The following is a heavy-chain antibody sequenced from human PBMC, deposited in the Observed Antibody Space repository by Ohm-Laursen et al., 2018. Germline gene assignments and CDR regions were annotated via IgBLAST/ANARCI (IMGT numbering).Heavy chain of an antibody. Sequence: SLRLSCTASGFTFSSYAMHWVRQAPGKGLEYVSAISSNGDSTYYANSVKGRFTISRDNSKNTLYLQMGSLRAEDMAVYYCARFDPSYSYGYWYFDLWGRGTLVTVSS. D-gene: IGHD5-18*01. J-gene: IGHJ2*01. CDR2: ISSNGDST. CDR1: GFTFSSYA. V-gene: IGHV3-64*01. CDR3: ARFDPSYSYGYWYFDL.